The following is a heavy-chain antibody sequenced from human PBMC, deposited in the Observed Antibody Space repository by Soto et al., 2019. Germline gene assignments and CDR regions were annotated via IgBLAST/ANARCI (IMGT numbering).Heavy chain of an antibody. CDR1: GFTFSSYW. J-gene: IGHJ3*02. CDR3: ARMVWGDAFDI. D-gene: IGHD3-10*01. CDR2: IKQDGSEK. V-gene: IGHV3-7*01. Sequence: EVQLVESGGGLVQPGGPLRLSCAASGFTFSSYWMSWVRQAPGKGLEWVANIKQDGSEKYYVDSVKGRFTISRDNAKNSLYLQMNSLRAEDTAVYYCARMVWGDAFDIWGQGTMVTVSS.